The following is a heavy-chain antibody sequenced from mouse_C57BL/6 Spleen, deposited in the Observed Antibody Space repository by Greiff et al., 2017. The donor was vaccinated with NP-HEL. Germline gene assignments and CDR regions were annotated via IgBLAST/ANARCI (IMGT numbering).Heavy chain of an antibody. J-gene: IGHJ3*01. CDR2: INPNYGTT. V-gene: IGHV1-39*01. CDR3: AYYYGSSYEKAWFAY. CDR1: GYSFTDYN. Sequence: VQLQQSGPELVKPGASVKISCKASGYSFTDYNMNWVKQSNGKSREWIGVINPNYGTTSYNQKFKGKATLTVDQSSSTAYMQLNSLTSEDSAVYYCAYYYGSSYEKAWFAYWGQGTLVTVSA. D-gene: IGHD1-1*01.